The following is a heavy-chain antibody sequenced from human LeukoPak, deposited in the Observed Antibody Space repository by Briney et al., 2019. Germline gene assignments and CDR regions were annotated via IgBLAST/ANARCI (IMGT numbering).Heavy chain of an antibody. J-gene: IGHJ3*02. CDR1: GFTLRGHS. V-gene: IGHV3-21*01. D-gene: IGHD3-22*01. Sequence: GGSLRLSCAANGFTLRGHSMNWVRQAPGKGLEWVSSISPTDIYIYYQDSVKGRFTIFRDDAKNSLYLEMDSLRAEDTALYYCARTIYYYETTSYFSDAFDIWGQGTMVTVSS. CDR2: ISPTDIYI. CDR3: ARTIYYYETTSYFSDAFDI.